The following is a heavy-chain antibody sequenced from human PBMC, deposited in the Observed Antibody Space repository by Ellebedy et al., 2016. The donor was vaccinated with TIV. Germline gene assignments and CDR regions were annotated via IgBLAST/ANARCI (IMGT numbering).Heavy chain of an antibody. CDR2: IYNVELT. J-gene: IGHJ3*02. V-gene: IGHV4-59*01. D-gene: IGHD3-10*01. CDR1: GSSITTYY. Sequence: MPSETLSLTCSLSGSSITTYYWSWIRQPPGKGLEWIGYIYNVELTNYSPSLTSRTSISIDTFKKQFSLNLTSVTVADTALYFCARGVVRGVAAFDIWGRGTMVIVSS. CDR3: ARGVVRGVAAFDI.